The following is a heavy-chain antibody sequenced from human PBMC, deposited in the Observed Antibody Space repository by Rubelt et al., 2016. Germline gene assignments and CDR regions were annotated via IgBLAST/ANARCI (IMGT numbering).Heavy chain of an antibody. CDR1: GDSVSTSDYY. CDR2: THHSGGT. Sequence: QVQLQGSGPGLVKPAETLSLTCTVSGDSVSTSDYYWSWIRQPPGKSLEWIGYTHHSGGTNYNPPLRRRVTISLDPSKNQFSLKLNYVTPADTAMYYCARMYSRGWYYFDFWGQGSLATVSS. CDR3: ARMYSRGWYYFDF. D-gene: IGHD6-19*01. J-gene: IGHJ4*02. V-gene: IGHV4-61*08.